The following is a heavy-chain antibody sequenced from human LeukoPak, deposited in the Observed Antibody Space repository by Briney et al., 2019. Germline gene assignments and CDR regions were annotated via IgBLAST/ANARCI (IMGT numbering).Heavy chain of an antibody. Sequence: SVKVSCKPSGGTFSSYAISWVRQAPGPRLGCMGGIIPIFGTANYAQKFQGRVTMTTETSTSRAYMELRRLRSDDTAVYYCAREGRGLLSLEIWGQGTMVTVSS. J-gene: IGHJ3*02. CDR1: GGTFSSYA. CDR2: IIPIFGTA. CDR3: AREGRGLLSLEI. D-gene: IGHD4-17*01. V-gene: IGHV1-69*05.